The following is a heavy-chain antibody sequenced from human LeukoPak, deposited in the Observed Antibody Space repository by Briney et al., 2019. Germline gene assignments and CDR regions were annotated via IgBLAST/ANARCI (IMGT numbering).Heavy chain of an antibody. Sequence: GGSLRLSCAASGFTFGDYYMTWIRQAPGKGLEWVSYISTTGSTIYYADSVKGRFTISRDNAKNSLYLQMNSLRAEDTAVYYCARVRVISARGMWFDPWGQGTLVTVSS. CDR3: ARVRVISARGMWFDP. D-gene: IGHD3-10*01. CDR2: ISTTGSTI. V-gene: IGHV3-11*04. J-gene: IGHJ5*02. CDR1: GFTFGDYY.